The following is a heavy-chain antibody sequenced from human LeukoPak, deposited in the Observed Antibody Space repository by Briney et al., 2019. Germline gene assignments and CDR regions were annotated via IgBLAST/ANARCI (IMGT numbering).Heavy chain of an antibody. CDR3: ARAGPRRDGYNVDY. CDR2: LYYSGNT. CDR1: GGSISYYY. Sequence: SETLSLTCTVSGGSISYYYWGWIWQPQRKGMEWIGYLYYSGNTDYNPSLKSRVTMSVDTSRNQFSLRLTSVTAADTAVYYCARAGPRRDGYNVDYWGQGTLVSVSS. D-gene: IGHD5-24*01. V-gene: IGHV4-59*01. J-gene: IGHJ4*02.